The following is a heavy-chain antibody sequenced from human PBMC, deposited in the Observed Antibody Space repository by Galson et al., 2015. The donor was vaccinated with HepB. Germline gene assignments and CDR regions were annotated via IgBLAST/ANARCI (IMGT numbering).Heavy chain of an antibody. D-gene: IGHD5-18*01. CDR2: IYYSGST. Sequence: SETLSLTCTVSGGSISSYYWSWIRQPPGKGLEWIGYIYYSGSTNYNPSLKSRVTISVDTSKNQFSLKLSSVTAADTAVYYCARYHPADGEYSYGYEAFDIWGQGTMVTVSS. V-gene: IGHV4-59*08. CDR1: GGSISSYY. J-gene: IGHJ3*02. CDR3: ARYHPADGEYSYGYEAFDI.